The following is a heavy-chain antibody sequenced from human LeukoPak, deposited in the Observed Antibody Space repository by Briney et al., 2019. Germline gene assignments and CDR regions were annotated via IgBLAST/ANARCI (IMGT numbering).Heavy chain of an antibody. Sequence: PSETLSLTCTVSGGSISSYYWSWIRQPPGKGLEWIGYIYYSGSTNYNPSLKSRVTISVDTSKNRFSLKLSSVTAADTAVYYCARLGPVAGKSYLSYWGQGTLVTVSS. V-gene: IGHV4-59*08. CDR1: GGSISSYY. J-gene: IGHJ4*02. CDR2: IYYSGST. D-gene: IGHD6-19*01. CDR3: ARLGPVAGKSYLSY.